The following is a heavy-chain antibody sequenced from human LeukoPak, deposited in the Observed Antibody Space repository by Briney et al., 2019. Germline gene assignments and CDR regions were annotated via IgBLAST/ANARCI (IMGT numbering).Heavy chain of an antibody. Sequence: ASVKVSCKASGYTFTSYGISWVRQAPGQGLEWMGWISAYNGNTNYAQKLQGRVTMTTDTSTSTAYMELSSLRSEDTAVYYCARGLRIAHLKLYYFDYWGQGTLVTVSS. V-gene: IGHV1-18*01. CDR3: ARGLRIAHLKLYYFDY. D-gene: IGHD1-1*01. J-gene: IGHJ4*02. CDR2: ISAYNGNT. CDR1: GYTFTSYG.